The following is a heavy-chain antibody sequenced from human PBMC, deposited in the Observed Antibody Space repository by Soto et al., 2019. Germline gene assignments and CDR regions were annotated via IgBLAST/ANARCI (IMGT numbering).Heavy chain of an antibody. CDR3: ARRAPLYCSGGSCYASYYYYGMDV. Sequence: SETLSLTCAVYGGSFSGYYWSWIRQPPGKGLEWIGEINHSGSTNYNPSLKSRVTISVDTSKNQFSLKLSSVTAADTAVYYCARRAPLYCSGGSCYASYYYYGMDVWGQGTTV. CDR2: INHSGST. V-gene: IGHV4-34*01. J-gene: IGHJ6*02. D-gene: IGHD2-15*01. CDR1: GGSFSGYY.